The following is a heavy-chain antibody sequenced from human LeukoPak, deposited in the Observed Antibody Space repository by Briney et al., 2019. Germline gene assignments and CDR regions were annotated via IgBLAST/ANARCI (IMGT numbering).Heavy chain of an antibody. CDR2: IYHTVTT. Sequence: IYHTVTTNYTPSLKSRVTISVDKSKNQFSLKLSSVTAADTAVYYCARRSYGSGSYLFDYWGQGTLVTVSS. J-gene: IGHJ4*02. CDR3: ARRSYGSGSYLFDY. V-gene: IGHV4-4*02. D-gene: IGHD3-10*01.